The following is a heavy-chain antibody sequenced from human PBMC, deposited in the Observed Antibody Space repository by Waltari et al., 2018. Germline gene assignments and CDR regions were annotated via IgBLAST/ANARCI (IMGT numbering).Heavy chain of an antibody. D-gene: IGHD2-2*02. V-gene: IGHV1-69*12. CDR2: IIPIFGTA. J-gene: IGHJ2*01. CDR3: ARDHSPTLPGHQLLYRPNWYFDL. CDR1: GGTFSSYA. Sequence: QVQLVQSGAEVKKPGSSVKVSCKASGGTFSSYAISWVRQAPGQGLEWMGGIIPIFGTANYAQKFQGRVTITADESTSTAYMELSSLRSEDMAVYYCARDHSPTLPGHQLLYRPNWYFDLWGRGTLVTVSS.